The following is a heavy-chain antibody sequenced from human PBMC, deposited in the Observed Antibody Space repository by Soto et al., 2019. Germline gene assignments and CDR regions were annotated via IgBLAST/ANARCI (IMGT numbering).Heavy chain of an antibody. D-gene: IGHD3-22*01. V-gene: IGHV5-10-1*01. J-gene: IGHJ5*02. CDR3: ARNLADSSGYYTPLSWFDP. Sequence: GESLKISCKGSGYSFTSYWISWVRQMPGKGLEWMGRIDPSDSYTNYSPSFQGHVTISADKSISTAYLQWSSLKASDTAMYYCARNLADSSGYYTPLSWFDPWGQGTLVTVSS. CDR2: IDPSDSYT. CDR1: GYSFTSYW.